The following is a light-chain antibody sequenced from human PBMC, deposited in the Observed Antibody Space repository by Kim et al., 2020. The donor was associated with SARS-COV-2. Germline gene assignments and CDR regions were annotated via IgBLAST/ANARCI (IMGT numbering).Light chain of an antibody. CDR2: AAS. CDR3: QHYYSYPIT. J-gene: IGKJ5*01. V-gene: IGKV1-8*01. Sequence: ASIGDRVTITCRASQGISSYLAWYQQKPGKAPKLLIYAASTLQSGVPTRFSGSGSVTDFTLTISCLQSEDFATYYCQHYYSYPITFGQGTRLEIK. CDR1: QGISSY.